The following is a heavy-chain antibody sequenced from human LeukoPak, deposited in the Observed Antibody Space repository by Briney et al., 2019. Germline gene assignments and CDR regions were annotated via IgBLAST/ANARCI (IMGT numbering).Heavy chain of an antibody. CDR3: ARGSLWGSTYVDAFDI. CDR1: GGSISSYY. D-gene: IGHD2-2*01. J-gene: IGHJ3*02. CDR2: MYASGST. V-gene: IGHV4-4*07. Sequence: SETLSLTCTVSGGSISSYYWSWLRQPAGKGLEWIGRMYASGSTNYNSSLKSRVTMSVDTSRNEFSLKLSSVTAADTAVYYCARGSLWGSTYVDAFDIWGQGTMVTVSS.